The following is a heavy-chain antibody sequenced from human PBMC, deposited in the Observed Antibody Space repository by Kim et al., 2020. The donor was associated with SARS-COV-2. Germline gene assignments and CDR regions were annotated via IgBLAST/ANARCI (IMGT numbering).Heavy chain of an antibody. Sequence: GGSLRLSCAASGFTFSSYWMSWVRQAPGKGLEWVANIKEDGSEENYVDSVKGRFTISRDNAKKSLYLQMNSLRADDTALYYCARDRVATPGTFYYYAMDVWGQGTTVTVSS. D-gene: IGHD3-16*01. CDR1: GFTFSSYW. CDR2: IKEDGSEE. V-gene: IGHV3-7*01. CDR3: ARDRVATPGTFYYYAMDV. J-gene: IGHJ6*02.